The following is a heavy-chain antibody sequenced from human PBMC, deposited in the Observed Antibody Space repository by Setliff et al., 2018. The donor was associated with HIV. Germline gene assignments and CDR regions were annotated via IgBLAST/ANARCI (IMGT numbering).Heavy chain of an antibody. CDR2: INAVNGDT. V-gene: IGHV1-3*01. Sequence: ASVKVSCKASGDTFTTYALHWVRQAPGQRLEWMGWINAVNGDTKSSQKFQGRVTITRDTSASTAYMELSSLRSEDTGVYYCAIGSSNWPHRPNNYYFDYWGQGTPVTVSS. CDR3: AIGSSNWPHRPNNYYFDY. CDR1: GDTFTTYA. D-gene: IGHD6-13*01. J-gene: IGHJ4*02.